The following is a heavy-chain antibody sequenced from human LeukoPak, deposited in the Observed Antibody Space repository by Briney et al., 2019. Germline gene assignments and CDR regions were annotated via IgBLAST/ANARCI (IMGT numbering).Heavy chain of an antibody. CDR3: ARASRSGYTTFDY. V-gene: IGHV4-38-2*01. CDR2: MYHSGST. Sequence: SETLSLTCAVSGYSISSGYYWGWIRQPPGKGLEWIGSMYHSGSTYHNPSPKSRVTISVDTSRNHLSLNLRSVTAADTAVYYCARASRSGYTTFDYWGQGTLVTVSS. CDR1: GYSISSGYY. J-gene: IGHJ4*02. D-gene: IGHD3-22*01.